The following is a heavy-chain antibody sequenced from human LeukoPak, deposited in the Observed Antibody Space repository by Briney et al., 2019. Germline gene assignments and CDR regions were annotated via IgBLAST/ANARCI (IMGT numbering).Heavy chain of an antibody. CDR2: IYPGDSDI. D-gene: IGHD6-19*01. J-gene: IGHJ6*02. Sequence: GESLKISCKASGHSFTDYWIGWVRQMPGKGLEWMGIIYPGDSDIRYSPSFQGQVTISADKSINTAYLQWSSLKASDTAMYYCARYSSGWAAGNDYYGMDVWGQGTTVTVSS. CDR3: ARYSSGWAAGNDYYGMDV. CDR1: GHSFTDYW. V-gene: IGHV5-51*01.